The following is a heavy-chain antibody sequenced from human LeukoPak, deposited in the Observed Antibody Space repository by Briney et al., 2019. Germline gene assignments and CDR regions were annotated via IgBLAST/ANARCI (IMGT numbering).Heavy chain of an antibody. J-gene: IGHJ4*02. CDR1: GFTFRSYG. Sequence: GGSLRLSCAASGFTFRSYGMHWVRQAPGKGLEWVAFIRYDGNNKYYADSVKGRFTIFRDNSRNTLYLQMNSLRAEDTAVYYCARDEVAGIAAAGLLYWGQGTLVTVSS. CDR2: IRYDGNNK. D-gene: IGHD6-13*01. CDR3: ARDEVAGIAAAGLLY. V-gene: IGHV3-30*02.